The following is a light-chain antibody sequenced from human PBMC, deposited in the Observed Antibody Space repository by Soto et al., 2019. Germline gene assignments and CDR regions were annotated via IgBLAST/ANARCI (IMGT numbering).Light chain of an antibody. V-gene: IGLV1-44*01. Sequence: QSVLTQPPSASGTPGQRVTILCSGRTSTIGSNTVNWYQQLPGTAPKLLIYRNNQRPSGVPDRFSGSKSGTSASLAISGLQSEDEADYYCAAWDDTLNGVVFGGGTKVTVL. CDR3: AAWDDTLNGVV. J-gene: IGLJ2*01. CDR1: TSTIGSNT. CDR2: RNN.